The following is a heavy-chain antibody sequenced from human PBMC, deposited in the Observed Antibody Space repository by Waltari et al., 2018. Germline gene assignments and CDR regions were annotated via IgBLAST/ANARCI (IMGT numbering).Heavy chain of an antibody. V-gene: IGHV4-59*01. Sequence: QVQLQESGPGLVKPSEPLSLTCTVSGGSISSYYWSWIRQPPGKGLEWIGYNYYSGSTNYNPSLKSRVTISVDTSKNQFSLKLSSVTAADTAVYYCARAKDIVVVPAAIGWFDPWGQGTLVTVSS. CDR2: NYYSGST. J-gene: IGHJ5*02. CDR1: GGSISSYY. CDR3: ARAKDIVVVPAAIGWFDP. D-gene: IGHD2-2*01.